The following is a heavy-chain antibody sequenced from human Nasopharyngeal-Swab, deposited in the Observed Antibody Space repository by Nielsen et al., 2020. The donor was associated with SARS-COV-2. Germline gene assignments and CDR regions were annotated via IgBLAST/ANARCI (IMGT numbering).Heavy chain of an antibody. CDR1: GYTFTRYY. J-gene: IGHJ5*02. D-gene: IGHD2-15*01. V-gene: IGHV1-46*01. CDR2: INPGGGSA. Sequence: ASVKVSCKASGYTFTRYYIHWVRQAPGQGLEWMGIINPGGGSARYSQNFQGRVTMTRDTSTNTVYMELYSLTSEDTAVYYCARGGDPREVVAATDGFDPWGQGTLVPSPQ. CDR3: ARGGDPREVVAATDGFDP.